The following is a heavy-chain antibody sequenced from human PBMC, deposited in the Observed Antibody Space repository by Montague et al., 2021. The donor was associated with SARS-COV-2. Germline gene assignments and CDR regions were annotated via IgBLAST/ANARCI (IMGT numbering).Heavy chain of an antibody. CDR1: GSTFSSYS. V-gene: IGHV3-21*01. Sequence: SLRLSCAASGSTFSSYSMNWVRQAPGKGLEWVSSISSSSSYIYYADSVKGRFTISRDNAKNSLYLQMNSLRAEDTAVYYCARDLGGGWYPNFDYWGQGTLVTVSS. CDR2: ISSSSSYI. D-gene: IGHD6-19*01. CDR3: ARDLGGGWYPNFDY. J-gene: IGHJ4*02.